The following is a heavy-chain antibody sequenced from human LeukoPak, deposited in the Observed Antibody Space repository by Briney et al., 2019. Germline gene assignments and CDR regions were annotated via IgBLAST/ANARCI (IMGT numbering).Heavy chain of an antibody. J-gene: IGHJ3*02. V-gene: IGHV4-30-2*01. CDR1: GGSISSGGYS. CDR3: ARAPPHYYDSSGYRGGDAFDI. Sequence: SETLSLTCAVSGGSISSGGYSWSWIRQPPGKGLEWIGYIYHSGSTYYNPSLKSRVTISVDRSKNQFPLKLSSVTAADTAVYYCARAPPHYYDSSGYRGGDAFDIWGQGTMVTVSS. CDR2: IYHSGST. D-gene: IGHD3-22*01.